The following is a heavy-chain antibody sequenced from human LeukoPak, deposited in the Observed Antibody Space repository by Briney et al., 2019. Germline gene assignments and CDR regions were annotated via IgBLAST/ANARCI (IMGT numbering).Heavy chain of an antibody. Sequence: SETLSLTCTVSGGSISSGGYYWSWIRQHPGKGLEWIGYIYYSGSTYYNPSLKSRVTISVDTSKNQFSLKLSSVTAADTAVYYCARGLRKSSSWFSYWGQGTLVTVSS. CDR2: IYYSGST. CDR3: ARGLRKSSSWFSY. D-gene: IGHD6-13*01. CDR1: GGSISSGGYY. V-gene: IGHV4-31*03. J-gene: IGHJ4*02.